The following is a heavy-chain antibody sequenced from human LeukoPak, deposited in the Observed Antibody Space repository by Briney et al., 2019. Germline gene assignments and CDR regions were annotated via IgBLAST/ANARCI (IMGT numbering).Heavy chain of an antibody. Sequence: GGSLRLSCAASGFTFSNAWMSWVRQAPGKGLEWVGRIKSKTDGGTTDYAAPVKGRFTISRDNSKNTLYLQMNSLRAEDTAVYYCASGELLIVRLFDYWGQGTLVTVSS. CDR1: GFTFSNAW. CDR3: ASGELLIVRLFDY. J-gene: IGHJ4*02. CDR2: IKSKTDGGTT. V-gene: IGHV3-15*01. D-gene: IGHD3-10*01.